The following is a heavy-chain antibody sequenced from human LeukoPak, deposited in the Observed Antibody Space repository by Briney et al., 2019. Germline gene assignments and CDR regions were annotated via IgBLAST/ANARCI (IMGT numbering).Heavy chain of an antibody. Sequence: SETLSLTCAVYGGSFSGYYWSWIRQPPGKGLEWIGEINHSGSTNYNPSLKSRVTISVDTSKNQFSLKLSSVTAADTAVYYCARGPKRTFFDPWGQGTLVTVSS. V-gene: IGHV4-34*01. CDR2: INHSGST. D-gene: IGHD2-2*01. CDR1: GGSFSGYY. CDR3: ARGPKRTFFDP. J-gene: IGHJ5*02.